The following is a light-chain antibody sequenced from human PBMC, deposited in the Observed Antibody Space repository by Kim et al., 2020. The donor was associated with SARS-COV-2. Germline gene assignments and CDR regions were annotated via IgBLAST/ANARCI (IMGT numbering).Light chain of an antibody. V-gene: IGLV3-1*01. CDR2: QDT. CDR1: KVGDEN. CDR3: QVWDRSTVV. Sequence: GVPGQTGSNPWSGGKVGDENVCWYQQKPGQAPVVVIYQDTKRSSGIPDRFSGSKSGNTATLTISGTQAMDEADYSCQVWDRSTVVFGGGTQLTVL. J-gene: IGLJ2*01.